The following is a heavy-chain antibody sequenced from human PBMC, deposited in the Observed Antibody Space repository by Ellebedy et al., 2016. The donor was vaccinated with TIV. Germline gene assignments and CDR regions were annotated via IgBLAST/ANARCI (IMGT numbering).Heavy chain of an antibody. CDR1: GDSVTSNRAV. CDR2: TYYRSMWYY. V-gene: IGHV6-1*01. D-gene: IGHD3-10*01. CDR3: AKENSVIRGVVNPMDV. Sequence: SQTLSLTCXISGDSVTSNRAVWNWIRQSPSRGLEWLGRTYYRSMWYYDYAISVKSRITINPDTSENQFSLQLNSVTPEDTAVYYCAKENSVIRGVVNPMDVWGRGTTVTVSS. J-gene: IGHJ6*02.